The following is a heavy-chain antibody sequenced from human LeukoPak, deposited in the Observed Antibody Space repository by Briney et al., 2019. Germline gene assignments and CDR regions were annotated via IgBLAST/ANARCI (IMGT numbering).Heavy chain of an antibody. Sequence: PSETLSLTCTVSGGSISSYYWSWIRQPPGKGLEWIGYIYTSGSTNYNPSLKSRVTISVDTSKNQFSLKLSSVTAADTAVYYCASHLQLWSHYYYYYYMDVWGKGTTVTVSS. D-gene: IGHD5-18*01. V-gene: IGHV4-4*09. CDR2: IYTSGST. CDR3: ASHLQLWSHYYYYYYMDV. J-gene: IGHJ6*03. CDR1: GGSISSYY.